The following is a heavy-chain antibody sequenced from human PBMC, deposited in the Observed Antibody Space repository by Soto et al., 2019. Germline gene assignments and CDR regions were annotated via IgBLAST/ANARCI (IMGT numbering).Heavy chain of an antibody. CDR2: VYYSGTT. V-gene: IGHV4-61*01. J-gene: IGHJ4*02. D-gene: IGHD4-17*01. CDR3: SRTTAVPNTLRSRYFFDY. Sequence: QVQLQESGPGLLKPSETLSLTCSVSGGSVSDKTYYWSWIRQPPGKRLEWIGYVYYSGTTNYNPSLKSRVTISVDLSKNRFSLRLSSVTTADTALYYCSRTTAVPNTLRSRYFFDYWGQGTLVTGSS. CDR1: GGSVSDKTYY.